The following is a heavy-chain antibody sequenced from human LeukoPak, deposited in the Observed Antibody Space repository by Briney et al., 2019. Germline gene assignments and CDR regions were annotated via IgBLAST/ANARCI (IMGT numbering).Heavy chain of an antibody. V-gene: IGHV4-59*11. D-gene: IGHD3-10*01. J-gene: IGHJ4*02. CDR2: IYYSGTT. CDR3: ARGGVAAKYYFDS. CDR1: GGSISPLS. Sequence: SETLSLTCTVSGGSISPLSLSWIRQPPGKGLEFIGYIYYSGTTNYNPSLKSRVTLSVDTSKNQFSLKLSSVTAADTAVYYCARGGVAAKYYFDSWGQGTLVTVSS.